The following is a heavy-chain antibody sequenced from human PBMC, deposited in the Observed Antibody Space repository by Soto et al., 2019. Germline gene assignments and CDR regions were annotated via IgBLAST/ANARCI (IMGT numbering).Heavy chain of an antibody. CDR3: ASGWTGRPPRFDY. Sequence: HPGGSLRLSCAASGFTFSSYAMHWVRQAPGKGLERVAVISYDGSNKYYADSVKGRFTISRDNSKNTLYLQMNSLRAEDTAVYYCASGWTGRPPRFDYWGQGTLVTVSS. J-gene: IGHJ4*02. CDR2: ISYDGSNK. V-gene: IGHV3-30-3*01. CDR1: GFTFSSYA.